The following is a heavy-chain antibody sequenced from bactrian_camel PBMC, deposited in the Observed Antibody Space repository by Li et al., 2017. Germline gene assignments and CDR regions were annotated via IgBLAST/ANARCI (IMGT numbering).Heavy chain of an antibody. CDR3: AAGDLIMCTAYAISSFPN. J-gene: IGHJ4*01. V-gene: IGHV3S53*01. Sequence: HVQLVESGGGSVQAGGSLRLSCAASADTSSSYCMGWFRQAPGKGREGIASIDSDGITTYAYSVKGRFTISRDDAKNTVYLRMNSLKPEDTAMYYCAAGDLIMCTAYAISSFPNRGQGTQVTVS. D-gene: IGHD6*01. CDR1: ADTSSSYC. CDR2: IDSDGIT.